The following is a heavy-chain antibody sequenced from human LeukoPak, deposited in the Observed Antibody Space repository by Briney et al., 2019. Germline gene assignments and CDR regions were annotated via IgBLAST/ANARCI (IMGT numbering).Heavy chain of an antibody. Sequence: SETLSLTCTVSGGSISTYYWSWIRQPPGKGLEWIGYLSYSGTTNYDPSLKSRVTISIDTSKNQFSLKLRSVTAADTAMYYCARASSGYSVHFWGQVTVITVSS. CDR1: GGSISTYY. D-gene: IGHD3-22*01. J-gene: IGHJ4*02. V-gene: IGHV4-59*01. CDR3: ARASSGYSVHF. CDR2: LSYSGTT.